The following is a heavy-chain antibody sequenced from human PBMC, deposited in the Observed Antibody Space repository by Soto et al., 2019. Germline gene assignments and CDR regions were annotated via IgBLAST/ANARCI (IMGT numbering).Heavy chain of an antibody. D-gene: IGHD3-3*01. CDR1: GGTFSTYI. CDR2: IIPIPDIT. V-gene: IGHV1-69*08. Sequence: QVQLVQSGAEVRKPGSSVKVSCKAPGGTFSTYIISWVRQAPGKGLEWMGRIIPIPDITNYAQEFQGRVTVTADRSTSTAYMELSSLKSEATAVYYCARDRITTRGDAFDLWGEGTMVTVSS. CDR3: ARDRITTRGDAFDL. J-gene: IGHJ3*01.